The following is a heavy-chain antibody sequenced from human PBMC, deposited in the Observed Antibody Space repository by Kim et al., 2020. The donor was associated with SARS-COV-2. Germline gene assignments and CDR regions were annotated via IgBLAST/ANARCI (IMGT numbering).Heavy chain of an antibody. Sequence: GGSLRLSCAASGFTFSSYAISWVRQAPGKGLEWVSAISGSGGSTYYADSVKGRFTISRDNSKNTLYLQMNSLRAEDTAVYYCAKAPMYYYDSSGYLIDYWGQGTLVTVSS. V-gene: IGHV3-23*01. CDR3: AKAPMYYYDSSGYLIDY. CDR2: ISGSGGST. J-gene: IGHJ4*02. CDR1: GFTFSSYA. D-gene: IGHD3-22*01.